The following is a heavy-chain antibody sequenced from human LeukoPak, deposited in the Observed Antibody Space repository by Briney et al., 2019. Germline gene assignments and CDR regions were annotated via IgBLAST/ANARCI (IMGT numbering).Heavy chain of an antibody. D-gene: IGHD5-18*01. CDR1: GGSISSSSYY. J-gene: IGHJ4*02. CDR3: ARHTDTAMVDYYFDY. V-gene: IGHV4-39*01. CDR2: IYYSGST. Sequence: SETLSLTCTVSGGSISSSSYYWGWIRQPPGKGLEWIGSIYYSGSTYYNPSLKSRVTISVDTSKNQFSLKLSSVTAADTAVYYCARHTDTAMVDYYFDYWGQGTLVTVSS.